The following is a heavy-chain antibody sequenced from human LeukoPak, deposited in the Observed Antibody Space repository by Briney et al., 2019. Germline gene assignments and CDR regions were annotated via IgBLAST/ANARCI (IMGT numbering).Heavy chain of an antibody. D-gene: IGHD6-19*01. Sequence: GGSLRLSCAASGFKVSSRYMSWVRQAPGRGLEWASVIYSGGSTYYADSVKGRFIISRDNLKNTVFLQVNSLRVEDTAVYYCARDNGAGYYYYLDVWGKGTTVTVSS. CDR1: GFKVSSRY. CDR3: ARDNGAGYYYYLDV. V-gene: IGHV3-53*01. CDR2: IYSGGST. J-gene: IGHJ6*03.